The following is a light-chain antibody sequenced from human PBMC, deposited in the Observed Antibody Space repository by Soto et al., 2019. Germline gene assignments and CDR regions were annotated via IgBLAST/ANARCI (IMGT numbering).Light chain of an antibody. CDR3: QQYSVCPLT. CDR1: QSVSNN. J-gene: IGKJ4*01. V-gene: IGKV3D-15*01. CDR2: GAS. Sequence: EIVVTQSPSTLSVSPGERAALSCRASQSVSNNLAWYQQKPGQPPRLLIFGASTRANGIPARFSGSGSEAEFALTISTLQSEDVSVNYCQQYSVCPLTFGGGTKVEIK.